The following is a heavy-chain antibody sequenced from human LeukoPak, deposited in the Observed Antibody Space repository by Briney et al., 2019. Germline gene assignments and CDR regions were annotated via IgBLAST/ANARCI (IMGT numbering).Heavy chain of an antibody. D-gene: IGHD1-20*01. V-gene: IGHV1-69*05. CDR1: GGTFSSYA. Sequence: ASVKVSCKASGGTFSSYAISWVRQAPGQALEWMGRIIPIFGTANYAQKFQGRVTITTDESTSTAYMELSSLRSEDTAVYYCARDRDNWNPYYYYYYMDVWGKGTTVTVSS. CDR3: ARDRDNWNPYYYYYYMDV. J-gene: IGHJ6*03. CDR2: IIPIFGTA.